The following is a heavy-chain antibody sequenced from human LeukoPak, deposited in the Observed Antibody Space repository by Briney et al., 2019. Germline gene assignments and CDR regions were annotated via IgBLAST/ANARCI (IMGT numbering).Heavy chain of an antibody. CDR1: GYTFTSYD. Sequence: GASVKVSCKASGYTFTSYDINWVRQATGQGLEWMGWMNPNSGNTGYAQKFQGRVTMTRNTSISTAYMELSSLRSEDTAVYYCARADNGYSHGPVLYYGMDVWGQGTTVTVSS. D-gene: IGHD5-18*01. CDR2: MNPNSGNT. J-gene: IGHJ6*02. V-gene: IGHV1-8*01. CDR3: ARADNGYSHGPVLYYGMDV.